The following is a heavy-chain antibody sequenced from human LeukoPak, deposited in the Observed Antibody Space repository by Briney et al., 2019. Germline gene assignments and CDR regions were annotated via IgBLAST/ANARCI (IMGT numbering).Heavy chain of an antibody. Sequence: GGSLRLSCAASGFTFSNAWMSWVRQAPGKGLEWVGRIKSKTDGGTTDYAAPVKGRFTISRDDSKNTLYLQMNSLKTEDTAVYYCTTGYYDSSGYYYWGQGTLVTVSP. CDR3: TTGYYDSSGYYY. J-gene: IGHJ4*02. CDR1: GFTFSNAW. V-gene: IGHV3-15*01. D-gene: IGHD3-22*01. CDR2: IKSKTDGGTT.